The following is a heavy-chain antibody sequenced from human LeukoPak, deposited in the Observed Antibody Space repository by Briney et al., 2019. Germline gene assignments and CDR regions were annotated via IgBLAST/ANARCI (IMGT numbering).Heavy chain of an antibody. CDR1: GYTFSNYI. CDR3: ARYASRSPDY. V-gene: IGHV5-51*01. CDR2: IYPGDSDT. D-gene: IGHD3-10*01. Sequence: GESLKISCKGSGYTFSNYIIVWVRQMAGKGLEWMGNIYPGDSDTRYSPSFQGQVTISADKSISTAYLQWSSLKASDTAMYYCARYASRSPDYWGQGTLVTVSS. J-gene: IGHJ4*02.